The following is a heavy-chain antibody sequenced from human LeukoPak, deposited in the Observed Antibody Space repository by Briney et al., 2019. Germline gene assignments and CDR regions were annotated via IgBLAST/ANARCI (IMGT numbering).Heavy chain of an antibody. Sequence: GGSLGLSCAASGFTFSFSAMNWVRQAPRKGLEWVATIIGNGFSTYYADSVNGRFIISRDNSQNTLFLQMNSLRAEDTAIYYCAKGRRDGYNYPLFDHWGHGALVTVSS. V-gene: IGHV3-23*01. D-gene: IGHD5-24*01. CDR2: IIGNGFST. J-gene: IGHJ4*01. CDR3: AKGRRDGYNYPLFDH. CDR1: GFTFSFSA.